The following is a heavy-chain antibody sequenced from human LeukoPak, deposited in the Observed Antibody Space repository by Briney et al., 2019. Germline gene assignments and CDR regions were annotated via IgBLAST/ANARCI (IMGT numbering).Heavy chain of an antibody. J-gene: IGHJ3*02. Sequence: GGSLRLSCAASGFTVSSNYMSWVRQAPGKGLEWVSVIYSGGSTYYADSVKGRFTISRDNSKNTLYLQMNSLRGEETAVYYCARVIAAAAYDAFDIWGQGTMVTVSS. CDR2: IYSGGST. CDR3: ARVIAAAAYDAFDI. D-gene: IGHD6-13*01. V-gene: IGHV3-66*01. CDR1: GFTVSSNY.